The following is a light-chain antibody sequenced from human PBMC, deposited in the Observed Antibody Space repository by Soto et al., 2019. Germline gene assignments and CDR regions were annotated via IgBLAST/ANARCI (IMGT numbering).Light chain of an antibody. CDR3: LQYNNWPYT. J-gene: IGKJ2*01. Sequence: EIVMTQSPATLYVSRGERATFSYRASQSVVSNLAWYQQKPGQAPRLLIYGSTTRATGIPARFSGRWSETEFTLTISSLQSEDFAFYYCLQYNNWPYTFGQGTKLEIK. V-gene: IGKV3-15*01. CDR2: GST. CDR1: QSVVSN.